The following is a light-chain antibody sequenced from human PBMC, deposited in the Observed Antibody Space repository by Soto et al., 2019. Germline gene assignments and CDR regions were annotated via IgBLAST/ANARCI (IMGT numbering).Light chain of an antibody. J-gene: IGKJ4*02. V-gene: IGKV1-9*01. CDR3: QPVNNYPLP. CDR1: QGLSSY. Sequence: DIQMTQSPSSLSASVGDRVTITCRASQGLSSYLAWYQQKPGKAPKLLIYAASTLQTGVPSGFSGSESGTDFTLPIRSLLPEDLATYYFQPVNNYPLPCGGGTKXAI. CDR2: AAS.